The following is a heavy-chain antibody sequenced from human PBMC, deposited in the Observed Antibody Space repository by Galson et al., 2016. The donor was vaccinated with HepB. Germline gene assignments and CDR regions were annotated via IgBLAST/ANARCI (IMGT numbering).Heavy chain of an antibody. D-gene: IGHD3-10*01. Sequence: SLRLSCADSGFTFSDYYMNWIRQAPGKGLEWISFISSKSDNTNCTDSVRGRFTISRDNAKNSLYLEMNSLRAEDSALYYCGKDLTAGGLEVWGQGTTVTVSS. V-gene: IGHV3-11*05. CDR2: ISSKSDNT. J-gene: IGHJ6*02. CDR3: GKDLTAGGLEV. CDR1: GFTFSDYY.